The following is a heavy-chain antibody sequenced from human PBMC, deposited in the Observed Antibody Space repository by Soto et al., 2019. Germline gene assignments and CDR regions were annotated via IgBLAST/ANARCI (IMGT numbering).Heavy chain of an antibody. Sequence: PSETLSLTCTVSGGSISSYYWSWIRQPPGKGLEWIGYIYYSGSTNYNPSLKSRVTISVDTSKNQFSLKLSSVTAADTAVHYCARARVGDSSFDYWGQGTLVTVSS. J-gene: IGHJ4*02. D-gene: IGHD1-26*01. CDR2: IYYSGST. CDR1: GGSISSYY. CDR3: ARARVGDSSFDY. V-gene: IGHV4-59*08.